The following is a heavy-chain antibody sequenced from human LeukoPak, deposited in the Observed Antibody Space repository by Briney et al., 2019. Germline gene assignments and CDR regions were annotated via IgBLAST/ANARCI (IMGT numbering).Heavy chain of an antibody. CDR2: IEQDGSEI. CDR3: ARTTVLDY. V-gene: IGHV3-7*02. Sequence: GGPLRLSCAASGFTFCSHWMTWVRQAPGKGLEWVANIEQDGSEIYYVDSVKGRFTISRDNAKNSLYLQMNSLRAEDTAVYYCARTTVLDYWGQGTLVTVSS. CDR1: GFTFCSHW. D-gene: IGHD4-17*01. J-gene: IGHJ4*02.